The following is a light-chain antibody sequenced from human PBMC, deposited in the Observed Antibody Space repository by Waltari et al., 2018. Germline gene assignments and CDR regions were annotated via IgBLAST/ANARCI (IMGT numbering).Light chain of an antibody. V-gene: IGKV4-1*01. J-gene: IGKJ3*01. CDR2: WAS. Sequence: DIVMTQSPDSLAVSLGERATINCKSSQSVLYSSNNKNYLAWYQQKPGQPPMLRIYWASTRESGVPDRFSGSGSGTDFTLTISSLQAEDVAVYYCQQYYSTLTFGPGTKVDIK. CDR3: QQYYSTLT. CDR1: QSVLYSSNNKNY.